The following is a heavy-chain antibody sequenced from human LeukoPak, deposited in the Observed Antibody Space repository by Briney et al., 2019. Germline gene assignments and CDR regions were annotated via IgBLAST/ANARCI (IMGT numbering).Heavy chain of an antibody. V-gene: IGHV4-34*01. CDR2: INHSGST. J-gene: IGHJ5*02. D-gene: IGHD3-3*01. CDR1: GGSFSGYY. Sequence: PSETLSLTCAVYGGSFSGYYWSWIRQPPGKGLEWIGEINHSGSTNYNPSLKSRVTISVDTSKNQFSLKLSSVTAADTAVYYCARGWRITIFGVVTTKPYNWFDPWGQGTLVTVSS. CDR3: ARGWRITIFGVVTTKPYNWFDP.